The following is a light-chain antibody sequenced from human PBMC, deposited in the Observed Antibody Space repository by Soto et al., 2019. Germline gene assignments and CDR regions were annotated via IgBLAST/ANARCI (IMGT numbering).Light chain of an antibody. CDR3: SSYKISNTLL. Sequence: QSVLTQPASVSGSPGQSITISCTGTSSDVGGSRFVSWYQQKAGRAPKLLIYEVTNRPSGVSNRFSGSKSDNTASLTISGLQAEDEAYYYCSSYKISNTLLFGGGTKVTVL. CDR1: SSDVGGSRF. CDR2: EVT. V-gene: IGLV2-14*01. J-gene: IGLJ2*01.